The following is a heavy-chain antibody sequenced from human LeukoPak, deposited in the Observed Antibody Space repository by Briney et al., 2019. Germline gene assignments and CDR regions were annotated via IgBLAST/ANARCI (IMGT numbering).Heavy chain of an antibody. CDR1: GHTFTTYY. CDR2: INPSGGST. J-gene: IGHJ4*02. Sequence: ASVKVSCKASGHTFTTYYMHWVRQAPGQGLEWMAIINPSGGSTSYAQKFQGRVTMTRDTSTSTVYMELSSLRSEDTAVYYCARDVFSSGYYVERYYFDYWGQGTLVTVSS. V-gene: IGHV1-46*01. D-gene: IGHD3-22*01. CDR3: ARDVFSSGYYVERYYFDY.